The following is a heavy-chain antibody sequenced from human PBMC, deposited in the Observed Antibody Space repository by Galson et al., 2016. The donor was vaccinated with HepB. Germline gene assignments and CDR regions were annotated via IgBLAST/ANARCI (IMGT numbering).Heavy chain of an antibody. Sequence: LRLSCAASGFTFSSYAMSWVRQAPGKGLEWVSSISASSGFTYYVDSVRGPFTISRDNSRNTLYLQMNSLRAEDTAVYFCAKAPGTDYYYMDVWGKGTTVTVSS. CDR3: AKAPGTDYYYMDV. V-gene: IGHV3-23*01. CDR2: ISASSGFT. CDR1: GFTFSSYA. J-gene: IGHJ6*03.